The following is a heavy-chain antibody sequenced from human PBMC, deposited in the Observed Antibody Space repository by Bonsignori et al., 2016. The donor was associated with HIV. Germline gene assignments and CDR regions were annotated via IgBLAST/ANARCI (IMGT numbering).Heavy chain of an antibody. CDR3: ARDSSSGDSSGLVGVVDY. V-gene: IGHV3-7*03. CDR1: GFTFSSYW. D-gene: IGHD3-22*01. CDR2: IKQDGSEK. J-gene: IGHJ4*02. Sequence: GESLKISCAASGFTFSSYWMSWVRQAPGKGLEWVANIKQDGSEKYYVDSVKGRFTISRDNAKNSLYLQMNSLRAEDTAVYYCARDSSSGDSSGLVGVVDYWGQGTLVTVSS.